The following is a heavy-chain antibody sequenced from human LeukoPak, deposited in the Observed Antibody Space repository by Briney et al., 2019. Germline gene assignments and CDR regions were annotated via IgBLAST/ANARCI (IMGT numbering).Heavy chain of an antibody. J-gene: IGHJ4*02. D-gene: IGHD1-26*01. CDR2: ISYDGSNE. Sequence: GGSLRLSCAASGFTFSSYGMHWVCQAPGKGLEWVAVISYDGSNEYYADSVKGRFTISRDNSKNTLYLQMNSLRAEDTAVYYCAKDLSGSYAFDYWGQGTLVTVSS. CDR1: GFTFSSYG. CDR3: AKDLSGSYAFDY. V-gene: IGHV3-30*18.